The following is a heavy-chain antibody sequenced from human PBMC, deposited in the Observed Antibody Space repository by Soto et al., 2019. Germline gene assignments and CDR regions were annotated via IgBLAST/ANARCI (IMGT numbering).Heavy chain of an antibody. Sequence: QVQLVESGGGVVQPGRSLRLSCAASGFTFSSYGMHWVRQAPGKGLEWVAVISYDGSNKYYADSVKGRFTISRDNSKNTLYLQMNSLRAEDTAVYYCAKDNSSQSFLYEYYFDYWGQGTLVTVSS. D-gene: IGHD6-13*01. V-gene: IGHV3-30*18. CDR2: ISYDGSNK. CDR1: GFTFSSYG. J-gene: IGHJ4*02. CDR3: AKDNSSQSFLYEYYFDY.